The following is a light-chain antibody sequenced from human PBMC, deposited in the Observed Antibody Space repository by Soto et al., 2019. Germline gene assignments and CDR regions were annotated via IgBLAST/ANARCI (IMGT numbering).Light chain of an antibody. CDR3: QQYNNGPPGGT. J-gene: IGKJ4*01. V-gene: IGKV3D-15*01. Sequence: EIVMTQSPATLSVSPGERATLSCRASQSVSSNLAWYQQKPGQAPRLLIYGASTRATGIPARFSGSGSGTEFTLTISSLQSEDFAVYYCQQYNNGPPGGTFGGGTKVEIK. CDR2: GAS. CDR1: QSVSSN.